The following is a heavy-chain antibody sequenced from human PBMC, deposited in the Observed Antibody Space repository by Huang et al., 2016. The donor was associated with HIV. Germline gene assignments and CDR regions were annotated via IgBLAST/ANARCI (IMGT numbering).Heavy chain of an antibody. V-gene: IGHV1-69*01. CDR3: ARVRGYSGSYYGMDV. CDR1: GGTFSNHG. CDR2: ISPCFGKQ. D-gene: IGHD1-26*01. Sequence: QVQLVQSGAEVKKPGSSVKVSCKASGGTFSNHGFSWVRQAPGQGLEWMGGISPCFGKQYYTPKVQGRVTITADESTSTVYMELSSLTPDDTAEYYCARVRGYSGSYYGMDVWGQGTTVTVSS. J-gene: IGHJ6*02.